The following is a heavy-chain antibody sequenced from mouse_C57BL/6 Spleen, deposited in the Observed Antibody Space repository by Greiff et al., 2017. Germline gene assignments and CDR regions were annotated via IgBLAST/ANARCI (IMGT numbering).Heavy chain of an antibody. CDR2: IYPGDGDT. V-gene: IGHV1-82*01. CDR3: AREGVYYDYASYAMDY. J-gene: IGHJ4*01. D-gene: IGHD2-4*01. CDR1: GYAFSSSW. Sequence: QVQLKESGPELVKPGASVKISCKASGYAFSSSWMNWVKQRPGKGLEWIGRIYPGDGDTNYNGKFKGKATLTADKSSSTAYMQLSSLTSEDSAVYFCAREGVYYDYASYAMDYWGQGTSVTVSS.